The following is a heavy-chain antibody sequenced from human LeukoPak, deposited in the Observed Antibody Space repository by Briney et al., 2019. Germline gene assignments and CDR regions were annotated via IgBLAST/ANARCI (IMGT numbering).Heavy chain of an antibody. D-gene: IGHD3-10*01. CDR3: AKDPHLWFGESLGLDAFDI. CDR2: ISGNGGGT. CDR1: GFTFNIYA. V-gene: IGHV3-23*01. Sequence: PGGSLRLSCAASGFTFNIYAMTWVRQAPGQGLEWVSGISGNGGGTYYADSVKGRFTISRDNSKNTMYLKMNSLRVEDTAVYYCAKDPHLWFGESLGLDAFDIWGQGTMVTVSS. J-gene: IGHJ3*02.